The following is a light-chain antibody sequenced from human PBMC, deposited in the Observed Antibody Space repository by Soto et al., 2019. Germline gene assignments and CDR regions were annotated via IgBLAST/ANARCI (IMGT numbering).Light chain of an antibody. CDR1: QGISSY. Sequence: DIQLTQSPSFLSASVGDRVTITCRASQGISSYLAWYQQKPGKAPKLLIYAASTLQSGVPSRFSGNGSGTEXPLXXSSLQPEDFAXXXXQQLNSYPRTFGGGTKVEIK. J-gene: IGKJ4*01. CDR2: AAS. CDR3: QQLNSYPRT. V-gene: IGKV1-9*01.